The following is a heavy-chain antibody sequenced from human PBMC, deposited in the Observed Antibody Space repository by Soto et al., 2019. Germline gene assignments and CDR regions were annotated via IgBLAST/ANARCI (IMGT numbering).Heavy chain of an antibody. Sequence: QHPGKGLECIGYIYNRLSTNYNPTLKSRVTISVDTSKYQFSLKLSFVTAAVTAVYFCARGFFFHAEGGIRDTVPVSAFLLNRSSDL. CDR2: IYNRLST. CDR3: ARGFFFHAEGGIRDTVPVSAFLLNRSSDL. V-gene: IGHV4-34*01. D-gene: IGHD2-15*01. J-gene: IGHJ2*01.